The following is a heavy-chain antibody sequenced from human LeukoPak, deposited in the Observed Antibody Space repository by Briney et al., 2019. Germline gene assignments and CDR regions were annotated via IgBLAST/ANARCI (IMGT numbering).Heavy chain of an antibody. V-gene: IGHV1-8*01. CDR3: AMVKIKLRYFDWLLHHDAFDI. CDR2: MNPNRGNT. Sequence: ASVKVSCKASGYTFTSYDINWVRQATGQGLEWMGRMNPNRGNTGYAQKFQGRVTMTRNTSISTAYMELSSLRSEDTAVYYCAMVKIKLRYFDWLLHHDAFDIWGQGTMVTVSS. J-gene: IGHJ3*02. D-gene: IGHD3-9*01. CDR1: GYTFTSYD.